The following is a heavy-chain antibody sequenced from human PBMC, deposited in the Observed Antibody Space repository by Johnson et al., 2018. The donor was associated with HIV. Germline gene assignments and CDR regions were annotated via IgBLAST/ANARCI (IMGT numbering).Heavy chain of an antibody. CDR1: GFTFSSYA. CDR2: IYSGGTT. D-gene: IGHD1-26*01. V-gene: IGHV3-66*02. J-gene: IGHJ3*02. CDR3: ASRGREIVAAGILGAFDI. Sequence: VQLVESGGGLVQPGGSLRLSCAASGFTFSSYAMSWVRQAPGKGLEWVSVIYSGGTTWYADSVKGRFTISRDNSRDTVHLQMNSLRSEDTAVYYCASRGREIVAAGILGAFDIWGQGTMVTVSS.